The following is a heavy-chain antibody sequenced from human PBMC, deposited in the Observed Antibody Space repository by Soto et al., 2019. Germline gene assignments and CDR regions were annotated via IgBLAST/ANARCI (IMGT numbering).Heavy chain of an antibody. CDR3: ARAEVIAAAGYFDY. V-gene: IGHV4-59*12. CDR2: IHYSGSA. CDR1: GSSIIGYY. J-gene: IGHJ4*02. Sequence: PSETLSLTCTFSGSSIIGYYWTWIRQSPERGLEWIGYIHYSGSANYNPSLNSRLTMSVDRSKSQFSMKLASVTAADTAVYYCARAEVIAAAGYFDYWGQGTLVTVSS. D-gene: IGHD6-13*01.